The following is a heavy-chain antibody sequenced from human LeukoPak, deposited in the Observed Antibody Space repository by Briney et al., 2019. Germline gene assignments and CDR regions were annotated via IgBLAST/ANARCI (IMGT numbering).Heavy chain of an antibody. Sequence: PGGSLRLSCEASGFSFGDYNMHWVRQAPGKGLEWVSLISRNGAATKYADSVKGRFTISRDNAKNSLYLQMNSLRAEDTAVYYCARAEYSSSSADYWGQGTLVTVSS. V-gene: IGHV3-43*01. CDR3: ARAEYSSSSADY. D-gene: IGHD6-6*01. CDR1: GFSFGDYN. CDR2: ISRNGAAT. J-gene: IGHJ4*02.